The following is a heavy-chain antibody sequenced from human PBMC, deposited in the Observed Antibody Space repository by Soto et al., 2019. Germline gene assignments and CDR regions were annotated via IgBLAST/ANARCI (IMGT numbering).Heavy chain of an antibody. D-gene: IGHD3-3*01. J-gene: IGHJ5*02. V-gene: IGHV2-5*01. CDR1: GFSLSTSGVG. CDR2: IYWNDDK. Sequence: SGPTLVNPTQTLTLTCTFSGFSLSTSGVGVGWIRQPPGKALEWLALIYWNDDKRYSPSLKSRLTITKDTSKNQVVLTMTNMDPVDTATYYCAHRSITIFGVVKPQYNWFDPWGQGTLVTV. CDR3: AHRSITIFGVVKPQYNWFDP.